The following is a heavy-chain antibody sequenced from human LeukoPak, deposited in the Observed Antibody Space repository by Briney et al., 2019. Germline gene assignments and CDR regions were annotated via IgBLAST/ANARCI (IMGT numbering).Heavy chain of an antibody. CDR2: ISYDGSNK. D-gene: IGHD3-10*01. V-gene: IGHV3-30*18. CDR3: AKDNGSGSYYRAQQSGMDV. CDR1: GFTFSSYG. Sequence: PGGSLRLSCAASGFTFSSYGMHWVRQAPGKGLEWVAVISYDGSNKYYADSVKGRFTISRDNSKNTLCLQMNSLRAEDTAVYYCAKDNGSGSYYRAQQSGMDVWGQGTTVTVSS. J-gene: IGHJ6*02.